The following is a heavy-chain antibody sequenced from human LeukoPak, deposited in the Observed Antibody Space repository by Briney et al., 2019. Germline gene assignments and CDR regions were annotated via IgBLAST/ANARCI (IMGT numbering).Heavy chain of an antibody. CDR1: GDSVTRSNW. D-gene: IGHD3-9*01. CDR3: ARERESDYEFLTGYITPPYFDY. CDR2: IFHSGSN. Sequence: SETLSLTCVVSGDSVTRSNWWSWVRQPPNKGLEWIGEIFHSGSNQYNPSLRNRLTIPVDTSQKHFSLTASSVPAADPAVYFCARERESDYEFLTGYITPPYFDYWGQGTLVTVSS. V-gene: IGHV4-4*02. J-gene: IGHJ4*02.